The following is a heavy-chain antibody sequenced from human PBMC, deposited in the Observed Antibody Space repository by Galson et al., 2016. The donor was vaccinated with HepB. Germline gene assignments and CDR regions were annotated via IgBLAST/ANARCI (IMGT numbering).Heavy chain of an antibody. V-gene: IGHV3-9*01. D-gene: IGHD6-13*01. CDR2: PSWNSGRI. Sequence: SLRLSCAVSGLTVSGDYMSWVRQAPGKGLEWVSGPSWNSGRIGYADSVKGRFTISRDNDKNSLHLQMNILRAEDTALYYCARGRGSNWRDAFDIWGQGTMVTVSS. J-gene: IGHJ3*02. CDR3: ARGRGSNWRDAFDI. CDR1: GLTVSGDY.